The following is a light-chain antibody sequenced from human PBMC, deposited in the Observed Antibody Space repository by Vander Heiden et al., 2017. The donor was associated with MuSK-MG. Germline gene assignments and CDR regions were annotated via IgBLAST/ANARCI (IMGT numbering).Light chain of an antibody. CDR2: TAS. CDR3: QQYNSYSWT. J-gene: IGKJ1*01. CDR1: QGISTW. Sequence: DIQMTQSPSTLSASVGDRVTITCRASQGISTWLAWYQQRPGKAPKLLIYTASSLESGVPTRFTGSASGAEFPLTISSLQPDDFATYYCQQYNSYSWTFGQGTKVEIK. V-gene: IGKV1-5*03.